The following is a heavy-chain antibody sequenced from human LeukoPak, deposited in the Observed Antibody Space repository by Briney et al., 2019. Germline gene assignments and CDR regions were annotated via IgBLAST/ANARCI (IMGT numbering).Heavy chain of an antibody. J-gene: IGHJ6*03. CDR2: ISGSGVST. CDR3: AKGSTFYYDSSVYYFYIDV. CDR1: GFTYSDYA. V-gene: IGHV3-23*01. D-gene: IGHD3-22*01. Sequence: GGSLRLSCAASGFTYSDYAMSWVRQAPGKGLEWVSFISGSGVSTYYADSVKGQFIISRDNSRNTLYLQMDSLRSEDTAVYYCAKGSTFYYDSSVYYFYIDVWGKGTTVTVSS.